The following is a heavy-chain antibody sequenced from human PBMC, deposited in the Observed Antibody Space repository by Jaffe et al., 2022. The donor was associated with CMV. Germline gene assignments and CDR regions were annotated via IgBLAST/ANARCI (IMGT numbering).Heavy chain of an antibody. CDR1: GFTFSSYE. J-gene: IGHJ4*02. CDR3: ARSDYGDYFDY. V-gene: IGHV3-48*03. D-gene: IGHD4-17*01. Sequence: EVQLVESGGGLVQPGGSLRLSCAASGFTFSSYEMNWVRQAPGKGLEWVSYISSSGSTIYYADSVKGRFTISRDNAKNSLYLQMNSLRAEDTAVYYCARSDYGDYFDYWGQGTLVTVSS. CDR2: ISSSGSTI.